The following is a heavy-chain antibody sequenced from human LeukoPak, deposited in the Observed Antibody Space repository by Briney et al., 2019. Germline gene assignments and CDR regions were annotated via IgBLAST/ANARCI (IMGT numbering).Heavy chain of an antibody. CDR3: ATVYGGYSSSWYKGFDY. CDR2: FDPEDGET. D-gene: IGHD6-13*01. Sequence: GASVKVSCKVSGYTLTELSMHWVRQAPGKGLEWMGGFDPEDGETIYAQKFQGRVTMTEDTSTDTAYMELSSLRSEDTAVYYCATVYGGYSSSWYKGFDYWGQGTLVTVPS. J-gene: IGHJ4*02. CDR1: GYTLTELS. V-gene: IGHV1-24*01.